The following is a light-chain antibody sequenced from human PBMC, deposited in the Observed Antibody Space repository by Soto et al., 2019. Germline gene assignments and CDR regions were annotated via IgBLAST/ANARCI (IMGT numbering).Light chain of an antibody. V-gene: IGLV1-40*01. J-gene: IGLJ3*02. CDR1: SSNIGAGYD. CDR2: GNS. CDR3: QSSDSSLSGWV. Sequence: QPVLTQPPSVSGAPGQRVTISCTGSSSNIGAGYDVHWYQQLPGTAPKLLISGNSNRPSRVPDRFSGSKSGTSASLAITGLQAEDEADYYCQSSDSSLSGWVFGGGTKLTVL.